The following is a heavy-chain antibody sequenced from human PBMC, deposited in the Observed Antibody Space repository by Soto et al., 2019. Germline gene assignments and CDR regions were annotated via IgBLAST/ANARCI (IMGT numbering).Heavy chain of an antibody. D-gene: IGHD2-15*01. CDR3: AKDSRDIVVVVAANGYMDV. CDR1: GFTFNSYA. V-gene: IGHV3-23*01. J-gene: IGHJ6*03. CDR2: ISGSGGST. Sequence: GGSPKLSCAAYGFTFNSYAMSWVRQAPGKGLEWVSAISGSGGSTYYADSVKGRFTISRDNAKNSLHLQMNSLRAEDTALYYCAKDSRDIVVVVAANGYMDVWGKGTTVTVSS.